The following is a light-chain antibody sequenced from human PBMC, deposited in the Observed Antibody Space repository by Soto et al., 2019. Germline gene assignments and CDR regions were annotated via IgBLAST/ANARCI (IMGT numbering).Light chain of an antibody. CDR3: QQYGSSYPWT. Sequence: EIVLPQSPGTLSLSPGERATLSCRARQSVSSNYLAWYQQKPGQAPRLLIYGASSRATGIPDRFSGSGSGTDFTLTIRRLEPEDFAVYYCQQYGSSYPWTFGQGTKVDI. CDR2: GAS. J-gene: IGKJ1*01. CDR1: QSVSSNY. V-gene: IGKV3-20*01.